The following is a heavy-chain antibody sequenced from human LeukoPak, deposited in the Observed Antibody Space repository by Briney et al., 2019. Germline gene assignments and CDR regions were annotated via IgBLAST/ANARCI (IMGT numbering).Heavy chain of an antibody. CDR3: AKALSGASNFDE. D-gene: IGHD1-26*01. CDR2: INGGGDRT. CDR1: GFIFSNYG. J-gene: IGHJ4*02. Sequence: GESLRLPCAASGFIFSNYGMTWVRQAPGKGLEWVSLINGGGDRTYYADSVKGRFTISRDNSKSTLYLQMNSLRAEDTAVYSCAKALSGASNFDEWGQGTLVTVSS. V-gene: IGHV3-23*01.